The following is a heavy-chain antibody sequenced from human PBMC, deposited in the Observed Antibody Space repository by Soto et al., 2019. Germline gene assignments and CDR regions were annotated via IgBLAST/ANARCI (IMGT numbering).Heavy chain of an antibody. CDR1: GGSISSSSYY. J-gene: IGHJ6*02. CDR3: ARQQYDFWSGYNYYYYYGMDV. D-gene: IGHD3-3*01. CDR2: IYYSGST. Sequence: PSETLSLTCTVSGGSISSSSYYWGWIRQPPGKGLEWIGSIYYSGSTYYNPSLKSRVTISVDTSKNQFSLKLSSVTAADTAMYYCARQQYDFWSGYNYYYYYGMDVWGQGTTVTSP. V-gene: IGHV4-39*01.